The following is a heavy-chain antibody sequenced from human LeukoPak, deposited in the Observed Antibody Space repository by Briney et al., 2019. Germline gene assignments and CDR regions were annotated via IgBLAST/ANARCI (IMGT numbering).Heavy chain of an antibody. D-gene: IGHD4-17*01. V-gene: IGHV1-2*02. CDR2: INPNSGDT. Sequence: ASVKVSCKASGYTFTGYYMHWVRQAPGQGLEWMGWINPNSGDTKYAQKFQGRVTMTRDTSISTAYMELTRLRSDDTAVYYCARTYGDDAFDIWGQGTMVTVSS. CDR1: GYTFTGYY. CDR3: ARTYGDDAFDI. J-gene: IGHJ3*02.